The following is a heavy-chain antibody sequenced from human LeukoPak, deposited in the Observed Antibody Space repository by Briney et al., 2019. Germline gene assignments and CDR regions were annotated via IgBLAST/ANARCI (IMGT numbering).Heavy chain of an antibody. Sequence: ASVKVSCKAFGYTFTSNYMHWVRQPPGQGPEGMGVISPSGDSTTYAQKFQGRVTLTRDIYTSTDYLELSSLRSEDTAVYYCARRRVAREKSGSYRWFDPWGQGTLVTVSS. CDR2: ISPSGDST. V-gene: IGHV1-46*01. CDR3: ARRRVAREKSGSYRWFDP. D-gene: IGHD1-26*01. CDR1: GYTFTSNY. J-gene: IGHJ5*02.